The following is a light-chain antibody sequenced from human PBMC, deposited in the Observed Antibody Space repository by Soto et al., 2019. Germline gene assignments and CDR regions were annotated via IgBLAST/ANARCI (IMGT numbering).Light chain of an antibody. Sequence: DIQMTQSPSSLSASVGDRVTITCRASQTIATFLNWYQQRPGQAPRLLIYTASNLDNGVPSTFSGSGSETVFTLTISSLHPEDFATYFCQQTYRTPVTFGQGTKLEIK. CDR1: QTIATF. CDR3: QQTYRTPVT. J-gene: IGKJ2*01. CDR2: TAS. V-gene: IGKV1-39*01.